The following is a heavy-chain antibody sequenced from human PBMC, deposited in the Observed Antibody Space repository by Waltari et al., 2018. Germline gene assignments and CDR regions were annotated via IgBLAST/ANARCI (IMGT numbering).Heavy chain of an antibody. CDR3: ARVKDKRSSGWPKPQSGAVDI. J-gene: IGHJ3*02. CDR2: ISSSGSTI. Sequence: EVQLVESGGGLVQPGGSLRLSCAASGFTFSSYEMNWVRQAPGKGLEWVSYISSSGSTIDNADSVKGRFTSSRDNAKNSLYLQMNSRRAEDTAVYYCARVKDKRSSGWPKPQSGAVDIWGQGTMVTVSS. CDR1: GFTFSSYE. D-gene: IGHD6-19*01. V-gene: IGHV3-48*03.